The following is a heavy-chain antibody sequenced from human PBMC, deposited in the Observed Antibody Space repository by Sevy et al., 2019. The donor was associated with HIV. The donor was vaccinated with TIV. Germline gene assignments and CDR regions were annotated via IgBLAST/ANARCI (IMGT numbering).Heavy chain of an antibody. CDR3: ARIKGGAPYYYYGMDV. CDR2: INPNSGGT. J-gene: IGHJ6*02. D-gene: IGHD3-16*01. Sequence: ASVKVSCKASGYTFTGYYMHWVRQAPGQGLEWMGWINPNSGGTNYAQKFQGRVTMTRDTSISTAYMELSRLRSDDTAVYYCARIKGGAPYYYYGMDVWGQGTTVTASS. V-gene: IGHV1-2*02. CDR1: GYTFTGYY.